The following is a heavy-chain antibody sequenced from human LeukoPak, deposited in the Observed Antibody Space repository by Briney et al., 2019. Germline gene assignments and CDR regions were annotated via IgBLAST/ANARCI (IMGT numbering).Heavy chain of an antibody. V-gene: IGHV4-61*01. Sequence: SETLSLTCAVSGGSVNRGTFFWTWIRQPPGKGLGWIGYISNSGSTNYNPSLKSRVTISSDTSKTQFSLRLTSVTAAGTAVYYCARSPSGYRFDSWGQGTLVTVSS. CDR2: ISNSGST. CDR1: GGSVNRGTFF. D-gene: IGHD3-22*01. CDR3: ARSPSGYRFDS. J-gene: IGHJ4*02.